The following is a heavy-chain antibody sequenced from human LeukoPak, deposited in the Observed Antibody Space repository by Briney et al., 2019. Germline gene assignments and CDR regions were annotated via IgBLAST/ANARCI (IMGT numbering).Heavy chain of an antibody. J-gene: IGHJ4*02. CDR1: GGSISSYY. Sequence: TTSETLSLTCTVSGGSISSYYWSWIRRPPGKGLEWIGYIYYSGSTDYNPSLKSRVTISVDTSKNQFSLKLSSVTAADTAVYYCARGLMSAPYYFDYWGQGTLVTVSS. CDR2: IYYSGST. D-gene: IGHD2-15*01. CDR3: ARGLMSAPYYFDY. V-gene: IGHV4-59*12.